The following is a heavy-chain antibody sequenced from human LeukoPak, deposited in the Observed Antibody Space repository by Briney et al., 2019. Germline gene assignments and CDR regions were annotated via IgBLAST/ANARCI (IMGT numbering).Heavy chain of an antibody. Sequence: ASVKVSCKASGGTFTSYAISWVRQAPGQGLEWMGRIIPIFGTANYAQKFQGRVTITTDESTSTAYMELSSLRSEATAVYYCASQPLRRNSSGPPQEFDYWGQGTLVTVSS. CDR1: GGTFTSYA. CDR3: ASQPLRRNSSGPPQEFDY. V-gene: IGHV1-69*05. D-gene: IGHD3-22*01. CDR2: IIPIFGTA. J-gene: IGHJ4*02.